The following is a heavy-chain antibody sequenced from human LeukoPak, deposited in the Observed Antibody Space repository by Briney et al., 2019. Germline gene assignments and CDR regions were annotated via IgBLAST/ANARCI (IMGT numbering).Heavy chain of an antibody. J-gene: IGHJ4*02. Sequence: GGSLRLSCAASVFTFTNYCMSWLRQAPGKGLEWVANIKEDGSEKYYVDSVKGRFTISRDNAKNSLYLQMNSLRAEDTAVYYCVRDNCTGTSCQHFDYWGQGTLVTVSS. D-gene: IGHD2-2*01. CDR3: VRDNCTGTSCQHFDY. CDR1: VFTFTNYC. CDR2: IKEDGSEK. V-gene: IGHV3-7*01.